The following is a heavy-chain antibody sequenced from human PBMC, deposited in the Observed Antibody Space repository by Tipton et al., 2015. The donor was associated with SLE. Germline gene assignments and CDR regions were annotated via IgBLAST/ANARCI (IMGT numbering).Heavy chain of an antibody. V-gene: IGHV4-34*01. J-gene: IGHJ3*02. D-gene: IGHD2-21*02. CDR2: INHSGST. CDR1: GGSFSGYQ. Sequence: TLSLTCAVYGGSFSGYQWSWIRQSPGKGLEWIGEINHSGSTNSNPSLKSRVTISVDPSKNQFSLKLSSVTAADTAVYYCARGRDCCAFDIWGQGTMVTVSS. CDR3: ARGRDCCAFDI.